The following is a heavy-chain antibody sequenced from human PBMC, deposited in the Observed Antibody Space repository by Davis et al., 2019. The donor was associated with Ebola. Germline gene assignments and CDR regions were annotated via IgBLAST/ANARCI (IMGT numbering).Heavy chain of an antibody. D-gene: IGHD1-1*01. J-gene: IGHJ6*02. CDR1: GFSFSSYA. V-gene: IGHV3-7*01. CDR3: AREYDEAYYYGMDV. CDR2: IKQDGSEK. Sequence: GESLKISCAASGFSFSSYARNWVRQAPGKGLEWVANIKQDGSEKYYVDSVKGRFTISRDNAKNSLYLQMNSLRAEDTAVYYCAREYDEAYYYGMDVWGQGTTVTVSS.